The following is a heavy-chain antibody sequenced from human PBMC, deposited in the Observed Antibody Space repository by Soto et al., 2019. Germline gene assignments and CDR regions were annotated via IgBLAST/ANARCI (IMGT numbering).Heavy chain of an antibody. CDR1: GFTFSSYG. V-gene: IGHV3-33*01. D-gene: IGHD6-6*01. J-gene: IGHJ6*02. CDR2: IWYDGSNK. CDR3: ARDHSTARLYYYGMDV. Sequence: GGSLRLSCAASGFTFSSYGMHWVRQAPGKGLEWVAVIWYDGSNKYYADSVKGRFTISRDNSKNTLYLQMNSLRAEDTAVYYCARDHSTARLYYYGMDVWGQGTMVTVSS.